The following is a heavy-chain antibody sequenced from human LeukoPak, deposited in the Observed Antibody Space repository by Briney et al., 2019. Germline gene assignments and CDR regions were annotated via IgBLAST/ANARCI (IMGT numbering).Heavy chain of an antibody. CDR2: IYYSGST. Sequence: PSPTLSLTRAVDGASFSGYYWSWVRHPPGKWLEWLGYIYYSGSTNYNPSRKSRVPISVDTSKNQFSLKLSSVTAAATAVYYCARATPDGDGPGGMDVWGQGTTVTVSS. J-gene: IGHJ6*02. D-gene: IGHD4-17*01. CDR3: ARATPDGDGPGGMDV. CDR1: GASFSGYY. V-gene: IGHV4-59*01.